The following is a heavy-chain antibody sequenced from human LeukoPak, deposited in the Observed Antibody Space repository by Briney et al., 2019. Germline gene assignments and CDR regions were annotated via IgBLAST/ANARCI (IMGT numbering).Heavy chain of an antibody. D-gene: IGHD7-27*01. J-gene: IGHJ4*02. CDR3: AKDGNWARFEN. V-gene: IGHV3-23*01. Sequence: PGGTLRLSCAASGFTFSSYGMSWVRQAPGKGLEWVSAISGSGGSTYYADSVKGWFTISRDNSKNTLYLQMNSLRAEDTAVYYCAKDGNWARFENWGQGTLVTVSS. CDR1: GFTFSSYG. CDR2: ISGSGGST.